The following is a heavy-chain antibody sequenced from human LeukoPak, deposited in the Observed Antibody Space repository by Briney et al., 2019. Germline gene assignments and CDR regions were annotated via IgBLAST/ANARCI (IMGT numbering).Heavy chain of an antibody. D-gene: IGHD3-10*01. V-gene: IGHV3-7*01. CDR2: IKQDGSEK. J-gene: IGHJ4*02. CDR3: ARARYGSGSYLRH. CDR1: GFTFSSYW. Sequence: GGSLRLSCAASGFTFSSYWMSWVRQAPGKGLEWVANIKQDGSEKYYVDSVKGRFTISRDNAKNSLYLQMNSLRAEDTAAYYCARARYGSGSYLRHWGQGTLVTVSS.